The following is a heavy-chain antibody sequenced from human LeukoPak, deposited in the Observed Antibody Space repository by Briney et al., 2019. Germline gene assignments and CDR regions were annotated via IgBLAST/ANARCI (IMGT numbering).Heavy chain of an antibody. D-gene: IGHD3-22*01. CDR3: ARGLDQSSGPGLYGMDV. CDR2: INHSGST. V-gene: IGHV4-34*01. CDR1: GGSFSGYY. J-gene: IGHJ6*02. Sequence: SETLSLTCAVYGGSFSGYYWSWIRQPPGKGLEWIGEINHSGSTNYNPSLKSRVTISVDTSKNQFSLKLSSVTAADTAVYYCARGLDQSSGPGLYGMDVWGQGTTVTVSS.